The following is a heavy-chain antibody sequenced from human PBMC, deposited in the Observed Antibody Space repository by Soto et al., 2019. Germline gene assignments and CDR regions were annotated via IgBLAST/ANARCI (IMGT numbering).Heavy chain of an antibody. Sequence: EVQLVESGGGLIQPGGSLRLSCAASGFTVSSNYMSWVRQAPGKGLEWVSVIYSGGSTYYADSVKGRFTISRDNSKNTLYLQMNSLRAEDTAVYYCARVGVMVRGVLQIYYYYGMDVWGQGTTVTVSS. CDR1: GFTVSSNY. J-gene: IGHJ6*02. V-gene: IGHV3-53*01. CDR3: ARVGVMVRGVLQIYYYYGMDV. CDR2: IYSGGST. D-gene: IGHD3-10*01.